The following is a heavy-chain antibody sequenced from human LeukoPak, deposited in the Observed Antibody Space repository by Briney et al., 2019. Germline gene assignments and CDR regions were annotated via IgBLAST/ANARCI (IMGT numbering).Heavy chain of an antibody. D-gene: IGHD5-12*01. CDR1: GGSISGSSYH. J-gene: IGHJ4*02. CDR2: IFYNGST. Sequence: PSETLSLTCTVSGGSISGSSYHWVWIRRPPGKGLEWIGNIFYNGSTYYNPSLKSRVTISVDTSKTQFFLKLSSVTAADTAVYYCARAAWGYINSWGQGTLVTVSS. CDR3: ARAAWGYINS. V-gene: IGHV4-39*01.